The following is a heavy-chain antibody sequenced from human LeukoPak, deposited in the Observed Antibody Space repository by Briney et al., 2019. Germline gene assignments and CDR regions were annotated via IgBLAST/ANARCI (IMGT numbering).Heavy chain of an antibody. CDR2: ISYDGSNK. V-gene: IGHV3-30*04. Sequence: GRSLRLSCAASGFTFSSYAMHWVRQAPGKGLEWVAVISYDGSNKYYADSVKGRFTIASNKSKTTMYLQMNSLRAEDTAVYYCARDPGDIVAPTGWFDPWGQGTLVTVSS. J-gene: IGHJ5*02. D-gene: IGHD2-15*01. CDR3: ARDPGDIVAPTGWFDP. CDR1: GFTFSSYA.